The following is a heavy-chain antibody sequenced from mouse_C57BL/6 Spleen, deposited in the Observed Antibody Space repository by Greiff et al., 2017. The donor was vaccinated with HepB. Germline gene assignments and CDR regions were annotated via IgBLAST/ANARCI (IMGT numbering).Heavy chain of an antibody. V-gene: IGHV10-1*01. Sequence: DVMLVESGGGLVQPKGSLKLSCAASGFSFNTYAMNWVRQAPGKGLEWVARIRSKSNNYATYYADSVKDRFTISRDDSESMLYLQMNNLKTEDTAMYYCVRQGPAFDYWGQGTTLTVSS. J-gene: IGHJ2*01. CDR3: VRQGPAFDY. CDR2: IRSKSNNYAT. D-gene: IGHD3-3*01. CDR1: GFSFNTYA.